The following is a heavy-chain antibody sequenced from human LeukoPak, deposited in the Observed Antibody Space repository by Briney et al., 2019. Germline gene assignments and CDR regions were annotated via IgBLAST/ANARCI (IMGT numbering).Heavy chain of an antibody. CDR1: GFTFSSYG. J-gene: IGHJ4*02. CDR3: ARGPITTRSHFDY. CDR2: ISYDGSNK. D-gene: IGHD3-22*01. V-gene: IGHV3-30*03. Sequence: GGSLRLSCAASGFTFSSYGMHWVRQAPGKGLEWVAVISYDGSNKYYADSVKGRFTISRDNSKNTLYLQMNSLRAEDTAVYYCARGPITTRSHFDYWGQGTLVTVSS.